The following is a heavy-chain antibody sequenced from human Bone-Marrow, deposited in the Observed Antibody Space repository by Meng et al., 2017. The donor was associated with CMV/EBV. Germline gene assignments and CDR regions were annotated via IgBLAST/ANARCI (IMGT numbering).Heavy chain of an antibody. V-gene: IGHV3-23*03. CDR3: ARAGYVGDYADAFDI. Sequence: GESLKISCAASGFTFSSYAMSWVRQAPGKGLEWVSVIYSGGSSTYYADSVKGRFTISRDNSKNTLYLQMNSLRAEDTAVYYCARAGYVGDYADAFDIWGQGTMVTVSS. D-gene: IGHD4-17*01. CDR1: GFTFSSYA. CDR2: IYSGGSST. J-gene: IGHJ3*02.